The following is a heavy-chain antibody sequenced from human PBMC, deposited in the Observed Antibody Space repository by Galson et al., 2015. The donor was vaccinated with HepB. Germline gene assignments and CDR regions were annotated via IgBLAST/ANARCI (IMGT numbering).Heavy chain of an antibody. CDR3: ARRYVMMAFGGPIVSDYGMDV. Sequence: SLRLSCAASGSTVSTNYMNWVRQAPGEGLEWVSIIYSSGSTYYADSVRGRFTISRDKSENTVHLQMNSLRPDDTGVYYCARRYVMMAFGGPIVSDYGMDVWGQGTTVTVSS. J-gene: IGHJ6*02. V-gene: IGHV3-66*02. CDR1: GSTVSTNY. CDR2: IYSSGST. D-gene: IGHD3-16*02.